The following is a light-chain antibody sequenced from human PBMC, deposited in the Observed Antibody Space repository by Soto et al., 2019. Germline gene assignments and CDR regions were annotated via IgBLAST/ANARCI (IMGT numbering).Light chain of an antibody. CDR2: GAS. CDR1: QSVSNNY. V-gene: IGKV3-20*01. Sequence: IVLTQSPGTLSLSTRERATLSCRASQSVSNNYLAWYQQKPGQAPRLLIYGASNRATGIPDRFSGSGSGTDFTLTISRLEPEDFAVYYCQQDGSSPWTFGQGTKVDIK. J-gene: IGKJ1*01. CDR3: QQDGSSPWT.